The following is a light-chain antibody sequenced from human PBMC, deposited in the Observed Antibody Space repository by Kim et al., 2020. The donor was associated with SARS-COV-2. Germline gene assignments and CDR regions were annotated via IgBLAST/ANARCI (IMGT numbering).Light chain of an antibody. CDR1: QSVFTY. CDR2: DTS. CDR3: QQRYTWPLT. V-gene: IGKV3-11*01. Sequence: LSPGERATLSCRASQSVFTYLAWYQQKPGQAPRLLIYDTSNRATGIPARFSGSGSGTDFTLTISSLEPEDFAVYYCQQRYTWPLTFGGGTKVDIK. J-gene: IGKJ4*01.